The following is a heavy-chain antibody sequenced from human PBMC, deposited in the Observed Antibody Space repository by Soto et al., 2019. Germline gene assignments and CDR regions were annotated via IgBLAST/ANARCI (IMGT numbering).Heavy chain of an antibody. CDR2: IWYDGSNK. CDR3: ARDREGRYRYFDY. D-gene: IGHD5-12*01. CDR1: GFTFSSYG. J-gene: IGHJ4*02. Sequence: HPGGSLRLSCAASGFTFSSYGMHWVRQAPGKGLEWVAVIWYDGSNKYYADSVKGRFTISRDNSKNTLYLQMNSLRAEDTAVYYCARDREGRYRYFDYWGQGTLVTVSS. V-gene: IGHV3-33*01.